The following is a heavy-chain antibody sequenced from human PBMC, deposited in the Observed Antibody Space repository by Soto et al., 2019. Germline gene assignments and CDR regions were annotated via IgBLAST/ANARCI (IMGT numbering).Heavy chain of an antibody. V-gene: IGHV1-18*01. D-gene: IGHD1-1*01. CDR2: ISAHNGNT. J-gene: IGHJ4*02. CDR3: ARGRYGDY. CDR1: GYGFTTYG. Sequence: QVHLVQSGAEVKKPGASVKVSCKGSGYGFTTYGITWVRQAPGQGLEWMAWISAHNGNTNYAQKVQGRVTVTRDTRTSTAYMELRSLRYDDTAVYYCARGRYGDYWGQGALVTVSS.